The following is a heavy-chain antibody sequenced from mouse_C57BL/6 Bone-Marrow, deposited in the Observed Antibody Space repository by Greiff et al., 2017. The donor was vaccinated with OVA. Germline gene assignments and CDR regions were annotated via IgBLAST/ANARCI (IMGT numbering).Heavy chain of an antibody. CDR3: ARGFQYYGSSYYYFDY. CDR1: GYTFTSYW. Sequence: QVQLQQPGAELVKPGASVKLSCKASGYTFTSYWMQWVKQRPGQGLEWIGEIDPSDSYTNYNQKFKGKATLTVDTSSSTAYMQLSSLTSEDSAVYYCARGFQYYGSSYYYFDYWGQGTTLTVSS. V-gene: IGHV1-50*01. CDR2: IDPSDSYT. J-gene: IGHJ2*01. D-gene: IGHD1-1*01.